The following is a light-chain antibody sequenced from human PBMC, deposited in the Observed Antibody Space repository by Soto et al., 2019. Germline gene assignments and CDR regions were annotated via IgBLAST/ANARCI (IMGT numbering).Light chain of an antibody. Sequence: QAVVTQPASVSGSVGQSITISCTGTSSDVGGYDFVSWYQHHPGKAPKLIIYEVRTRPSGVSDRFSGSKSGNTASLTISGLQAEDEADYYCSSYTSDWGVFGTGTKLTVL. CDR1: SSDVGGYDF. V-gene: IGLV2-14*01. J-gene: IGLJ1*01. CDR3: SSYTSDWGV. CDR2: EVR.